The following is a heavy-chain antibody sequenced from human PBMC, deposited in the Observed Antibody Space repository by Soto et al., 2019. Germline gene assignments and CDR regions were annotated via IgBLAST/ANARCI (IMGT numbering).Heavy chain of an antibody. CDR1: RYRVYSYL. J-gene: IGHJ3*02. Sequence: PSCSLRLCSAASRYRVYSYLMGWVRKAPGKGLEWVANIKQDGSEKYYVDSVKGRFTISRDNAKNSLYLQMNSLRAEYTSVYYCARRPSYGAFDIWGQGTMVTGFS. D-gene: IGHD5-18*01. CDR2: IKQDGSEK. V-gene: IGHV3-7*03. CDR3: ARRPSYGAFDI.